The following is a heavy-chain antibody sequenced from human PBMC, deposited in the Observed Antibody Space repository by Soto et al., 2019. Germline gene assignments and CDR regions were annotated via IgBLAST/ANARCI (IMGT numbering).Heavy chain of an antibody. CDR1: GYTFTSYD. J-gene: IGHJ5*02. D-gene: IGHD2-15*01. Sequence: ASVKVSCKVSGYTFTSYDINWVRQATGQGLEWMGWMNPNSGNTGYAQKFQGRVTMTRNTSISTAYMELSSLRSEDTAVYYCARGEDIVVVVAAIRNWFDPWGQGTLVTVSS. CDR3: ARGEDIVVVVAAIRNWFDP. CDR2: MNPNSGNT. V-gene: IGHV1-8*01.